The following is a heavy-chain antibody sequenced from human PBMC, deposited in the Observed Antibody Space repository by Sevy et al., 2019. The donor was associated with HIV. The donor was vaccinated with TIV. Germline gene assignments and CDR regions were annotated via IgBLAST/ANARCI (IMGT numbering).Heavy chain of an antibody. CDR1: GFTFSSYS. D-gene: IGHD3-3*01. J-gene: IGHJ4*02. CDR2: ISSSSSTI. CDR3: GRLRNDFWPAGDCDY. V-gene: IGHV3-48*01. Sequence: GGSLRLSCAASGFTFSSYSMKWVRQAPGKGLEWVSYISSSSSTIYYADSVKGRFTISRDNAKNSLYLQMNSLRAEETAVYYCGRLRNDFWPAGDCDYWGQGTLVTVSS.